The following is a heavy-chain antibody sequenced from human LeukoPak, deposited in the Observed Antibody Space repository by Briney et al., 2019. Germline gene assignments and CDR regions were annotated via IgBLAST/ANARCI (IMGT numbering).Heavy chain of an antibody. Sequence: SETLSLTCTVSGGSISSGSYYWSWIRQPAGKGLEWIGRIYTSGSTNYNPSLKSRVTISVDTSKNQFSLKLSSVTAADTAVYYCASTKFSGRQYCSSTSCHDYYYFDYWGQGTLVTVSS. CDR2: IYTSGST. J-gene: IGHJ4*02. CDR1: GGSISSGSYY. V-gene: IGHV4-61*02. CDR3: ASTKFSGRQYCSSTSCHDYYYFDY. D-gene: IGHD2-2*01.